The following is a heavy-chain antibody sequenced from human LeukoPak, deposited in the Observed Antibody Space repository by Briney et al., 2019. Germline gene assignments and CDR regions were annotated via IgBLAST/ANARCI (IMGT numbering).Heavy chain of an antibody. D-gene: IGHD1-26*01. CDR1: GGSILSTNW. V-gene: IGHV4-4*02. J-gene: IGHJ4*02. CDR3: ARESGAFSPFGF. Sequence: SETLSLTCAVSGGSILSTNWWSWVRQPPGKGLEWIGEVHLSGASNYNPSLKSRVSMSIDKSRNHLSLELTSVTAADTAIYYCARESGAFSPFGFWGQGTLVTVSS. CDR2: VHLSGAS.